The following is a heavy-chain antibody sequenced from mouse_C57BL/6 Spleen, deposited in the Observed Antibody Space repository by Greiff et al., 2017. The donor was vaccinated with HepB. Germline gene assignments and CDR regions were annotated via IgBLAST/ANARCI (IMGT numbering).Heavy chain of an antibody. CDR3: ARLRYDYDADGTYFDY. V-gene: IGHV5-9*04. J-gene: IGHJ2*01. D-gene: IGHD2-4*01. CDR2: ISGGGGNT. CDR1: GFTFSSYT. Sequence: EVQGVESGGGLVKPGGSLKLSCAASGFTFSSYTMSWVRQTPEKRLEWVATISGGGGNTYYPDSVKGRFTISRDNAKNTLYLQMSSLRSEDTAVYYCARLRYDYDADGTYFDYWGQGTTLTVSS.